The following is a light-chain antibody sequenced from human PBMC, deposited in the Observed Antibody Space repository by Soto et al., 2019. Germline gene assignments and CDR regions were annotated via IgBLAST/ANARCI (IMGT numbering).Light chain of an antibody. CDR2: GAS. Sequence: EIVLTQSPGTLSLSPGERATLSCRASQSVSSSYLAWYQQKPGQAPSLLIYGASSRATGIPDRFSGSGSGTDFTLTISRLEPEDFAVYYCQQYVSSLTFGGGTKVEIK. J-gene: IGKJ4*01. V-gene: IGKV3-20*01. CDR3: QQYVSSLT. CDR1: QSVSSSY.